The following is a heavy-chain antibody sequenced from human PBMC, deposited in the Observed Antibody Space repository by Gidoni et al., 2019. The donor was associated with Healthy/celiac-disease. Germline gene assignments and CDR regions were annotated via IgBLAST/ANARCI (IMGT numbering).Heavy chain of an antibody. CDR3: AKKRADYGDHFDY. D-gene: IGHD4-17*01. J-gene: IGHJ4*02. CDR1: GFTLSSYA. CDR2: ISGSGGST. V-gene: IGHV3-23*01. Sequence: EVQLLESGGGLVQPGGSLRLSCAASGFTLSSYAMSWVREAPGKGLEWVSAISGSGGSTYYADYVKGRFTISRDNSKNTLDRQMNSLRAEDTAVYYCAKKRADYGDHFDYWGQGTLVTVSS.